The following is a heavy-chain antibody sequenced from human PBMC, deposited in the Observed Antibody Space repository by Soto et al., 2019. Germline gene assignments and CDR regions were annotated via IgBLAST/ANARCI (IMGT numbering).Heavy chain of an antibody. CDR2: IYYSGST. Sequence: SETLSLTCTVSGASFSGYYWNWIRQPPGKGLEWIGYIYYSGSTNYNPTLKSRVSISVDSSKNQFSLKLTSVTAADTAVYYCARQYSNGFDYWGQGTLVTVSS. V-gene: IGHV4-59*01. J-gene: IGHJ4*02. D-gene: IGHD6-19*01. CDR3: ARQYSNGFDY. CDR1: GASFSGYY.